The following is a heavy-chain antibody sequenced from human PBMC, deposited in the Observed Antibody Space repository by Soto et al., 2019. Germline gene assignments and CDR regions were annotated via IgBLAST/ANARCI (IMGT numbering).Heavy chain of an antibody. CDR3: ARGTVTSGRWFGP. CDR1: HATFTGYT. CDR2: ISSLSGNT. Sequence: QVHLVQSETEVKEPGASVTVSCKTSHATFTGYTINWVRQPPGQGLEWLGWISSLSGNTYYARDFQGRLTMTTNTSATTAYMELRSLRSGDTAVYFCARGTVTSGRWFGPWGQGTLVTVSS. J-gene: IGHJ5*02. V-gene: IGHV1-18*04. D-gene: IGHD4-17*01.